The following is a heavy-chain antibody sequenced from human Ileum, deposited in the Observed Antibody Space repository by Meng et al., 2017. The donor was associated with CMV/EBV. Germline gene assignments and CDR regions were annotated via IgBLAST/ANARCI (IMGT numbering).Heavy chain of an antibody. CDR2: ISSSGGSCCSP. V-gene: IGHV3-23*01. D-gene: IGHD2-2*01. CDR3: AKQGCTSAICYLNC. CDR1: TFRYYG. Sequence: TFRYYGMSLVRQAPGQWLAWISDISSSGGSCCSPSYADSMKGRFTIARDNSKNTLYLQMNSLRAEDTAVYYCAKQGCTSAICYLNCWGQGTLVTVSS. J-gene: IGHJ4*02.